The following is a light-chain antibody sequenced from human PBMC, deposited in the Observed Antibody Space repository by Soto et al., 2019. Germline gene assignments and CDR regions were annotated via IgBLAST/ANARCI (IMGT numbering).Light chain of an antibody. J-gene: IGLJ2*01. CDR3: SSFAGSPVV. CDR1: SSDVGEENY. V-gene: IGLV2-8*01. Sequence: SALTQPPSASGSLGQSVTITCSGTSSDVGEENYVSWYQQHPGKVPKLILYEVSKRPSGVPDRFSGSRSGNTASLTVSGLQAEDEADYYCSSFAGSPVVFGGGTQLTVL. CDR2: EVS.